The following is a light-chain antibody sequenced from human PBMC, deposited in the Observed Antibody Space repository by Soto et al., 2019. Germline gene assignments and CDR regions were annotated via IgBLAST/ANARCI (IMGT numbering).Light chain of an antibody. Sequence: DIQMTQSPATLSGSVGDRVTITCRASQTISSRLAWYQQKPGQAPKLLIYKASTFKSGVPSRFSGSGSGTEFTLTNSSLQPDDFATYYGQHYNSYSEAFGHGTKVELK. CDR1: QTISSR. CDR2: KAS. CDR3: QHYNSYSEA. V-gene: IGKV1-5*03. J-gene: IGKJ1*01.